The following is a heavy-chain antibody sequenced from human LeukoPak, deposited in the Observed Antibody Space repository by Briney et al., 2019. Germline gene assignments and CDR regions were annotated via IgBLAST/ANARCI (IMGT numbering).Heavy chain of an antibody. Sequence: GGSLRLSCAASGFTFDDYALHWVRQALGKGLEWVSLISGDGGKTYYADSVKGRFTISRDKSKNSLYLQMNSLRTEDTALYYCAKDLRGYGAATGWFDPWGQGTLVTVSS. CDR2: ISGDGGKT. CDR1: GFTFDDYA. J-gene: IGHJ5*02. CDR3: AKDLRGYGAATGWFDP. D-gene: IGHD3-16*01. V-gene: IGHV3-43*02.